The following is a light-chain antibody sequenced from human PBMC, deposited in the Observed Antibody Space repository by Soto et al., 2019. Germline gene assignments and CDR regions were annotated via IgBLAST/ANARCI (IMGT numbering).Light chain of an antibody. J-gene: IGKJ3*01. CDR3: QQYDNLHLFT. Sequence: DIQMTQSPSSLSASVGDRVTITCQASQDIINFLNWYQQKPGKAPKLLIYGASNLETGVPSRFSGGGSGTDFTFTISSLQPEDSATYYCQQYDNLHLFTFGPGTKVEIK. CDR2: GAS. V-gene: IGKV1-33*01. CDR1: QDIINF.